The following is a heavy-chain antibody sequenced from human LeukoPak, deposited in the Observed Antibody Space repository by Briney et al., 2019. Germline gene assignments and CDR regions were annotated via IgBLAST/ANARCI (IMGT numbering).Heavy chain of an antibody. CDR1: GFTFSSYA. J-gene: IGHJ5*02. CDR2: ISGSGGST. CDR3: AKDQYSSGNWFDP. Sequence: GGSLRLSCAASGFTFSSYAMSWVRQAPGKGLEWVSGISGSGGSTYYADSVKGRLTISRDNSKNTLYLQMNSLRAEDTAVYYCAKDQYSSGNWFDPWGQGTLVTVSS. D-gene: IGHD6-25*01. V-gene: IGHV3-23*01.